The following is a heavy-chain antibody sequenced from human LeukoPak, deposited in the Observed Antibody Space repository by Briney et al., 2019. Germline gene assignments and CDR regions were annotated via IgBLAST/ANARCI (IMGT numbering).Heavy chain of an antibody. CDR3: ARASGQWLEYSWFDP. CDR1: GVSITTYY. Sequence: SETLSLTCTVSGVSITTYYWTWIRQPPGKGLEYIGYVFYTGDTNYNPSLKSRVTISVDTSKNHFSLRLTSATAADTAVYFCARASGQWLEYSWFDPWGQGSLVTVSS. D-gene: IGHD6-19*01. J-gene: IGHJ5*02. V-gene: IGHV4-59*13. CDR2: VFYTGDT.